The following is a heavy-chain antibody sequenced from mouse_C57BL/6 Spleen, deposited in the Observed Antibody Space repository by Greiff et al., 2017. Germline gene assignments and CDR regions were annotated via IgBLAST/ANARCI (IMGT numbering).Heavy chain of an antibody. CDR2: ISSGGSYT. CDR3: ARQEIYDGYYRWFAY. J-gene: IGHJ3*01. Sequence: EVQLQESGGDLVKPGGSLKLSCAASGFTFSSYGMSWVRQTPDKRLEWVATISSGGSYTYYPDSVKGRFTISRDNAKNTLYLQMSSRKSEDTAMYYCARQEIYDGYYRWFAYWGQGTLVTVSA. V-gene: IGHV5-6*01. D-gene: IGHD2-3*01. CDR1: GFTFSSYG.